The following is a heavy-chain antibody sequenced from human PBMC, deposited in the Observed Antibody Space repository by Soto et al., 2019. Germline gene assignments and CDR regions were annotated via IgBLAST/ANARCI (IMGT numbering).Heavy chain of an antibody. J-gene: IGHJ4*02. CDR3: ARTTPFIVARADY. CDR2: IYPSDSDA. Sequence: GESLKISCKGSGYTFTSHWIGWVRQMPGKGLEWMGIIYPSDSDARYSPSFQGQVTFSVDKSISTAYLQWNSLKASDTAVYYCARTTPFIVARADYWGQGTLVTVSS. CDR1: GYTFTSHW. D-gene: IGHD2-15*01. V-gene: IGHV5-51*01.